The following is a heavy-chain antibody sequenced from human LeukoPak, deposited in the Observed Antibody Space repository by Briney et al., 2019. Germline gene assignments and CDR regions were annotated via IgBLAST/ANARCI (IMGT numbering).Heavy chain of an antibody. J-gene: IGHJ4*02. CDR3: AHRREHSDYVWGTGFDY. Sequence: SGPTLVNPTQTLTLTCTFSGFSLSTSGVGVGWIRQPPGKALEWLALIYGNDDKRHNPSLKGRLTITKGTSKNQMVLTMTNVDPVDTATYYCAHRREHSDYVWGTGFDYWGQGTLSPSPQ. CDR2: IYGNDDK. V-gene: IGHV2-5*01. CDR1: GFSLSTSGVG. D-gene: IGHD3-16*01.